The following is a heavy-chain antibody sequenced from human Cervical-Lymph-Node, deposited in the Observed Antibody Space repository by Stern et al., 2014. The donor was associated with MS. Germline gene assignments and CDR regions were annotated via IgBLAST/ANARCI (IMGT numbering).Heavy chain of an antibody. CDR3: ARDTSSPERSDW. Sequence: EVQLVESGGGVIQPGGSLRLSCTASVFTVSRDSMTWVRQAPGKGLEWVSLIANVGSTFYTDSVKGRFTISRDDSKNTVYLHMTSLRAEDTAMYYCARDTSSPERSDWWGQGTLVTVSS. J-gene: IGHJ4*02. V-gene: IGHV3-53*01. CDR2: IANVGST. D-gene: IGHD1-1*01. CDR1: VFTVSRDS.